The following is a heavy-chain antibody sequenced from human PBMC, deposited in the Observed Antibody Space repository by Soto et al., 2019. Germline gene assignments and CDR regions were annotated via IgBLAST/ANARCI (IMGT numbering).Heavy chain of an antibody. CDR3: TRARGYSYPRAFDY. CDR2: IRSKAYGGTT. J-gene: IGHJ4*02. V-gene: IGHV3-49*03. D-gene: IGHD5-18*01. CDR1: GFTFGDYA. Sequence: LRLSCTASGFTFGDYAMSWFRQAPGKGLEWVGFIRSKAYGGTTEYAASVKGRFTISRDDSKSIAYLQMNSLKAEDTAVYYCTRARGYSYPRAFDYWGQGTLVTVSS.